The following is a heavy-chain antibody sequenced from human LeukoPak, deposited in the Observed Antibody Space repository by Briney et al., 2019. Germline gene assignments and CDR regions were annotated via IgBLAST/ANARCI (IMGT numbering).Heavy chain of an antibody. Sequence: GRSLRLSCAASGFIFSNYDVHWVRQAPGKGLEWVALISYDGSHKYYADSVQGRFTISRDNSKSTLYLQMNSLRVEDTAVYYCAKADDGNYPPHYWGQGTLVTVSP. CDR2: ISYDGSHK. CDR1: GFIFSNYD. J-gene: IGHJ4*02. V-gene: IGHV3-30*18. CDR3: AKADDGNYPPHY. D-gene: IGHD1-7*01.